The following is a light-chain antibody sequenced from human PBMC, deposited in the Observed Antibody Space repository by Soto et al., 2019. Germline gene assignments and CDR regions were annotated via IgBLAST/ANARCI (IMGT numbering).Light chain of an antibody. Sequence: QSALTQPASVSGSPGQSITISCTGTSSDIGRYDYVFWYQHHPNKPPKLIIYEVSNRPSGVSDRFSGSKSGYTASLTISGLQADDDADYYCSSYTSRSIPVAFGGGTKLTVL. CDR1: SSDIGRYDY. CDR3: SSYTSRSIPVA. J-gene: IGLJ2*01. CDR2: EVS. V-gene: IGLV2-14*01.